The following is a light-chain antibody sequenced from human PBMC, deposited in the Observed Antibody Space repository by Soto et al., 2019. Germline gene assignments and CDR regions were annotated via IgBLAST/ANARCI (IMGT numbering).Light chain of an antibody. CDR1: QDVGNW. CDR2: AAS. J-gene: IGKJ3*01. V-gene: IGKV1-12*01. CDR3: QQANSFPLFT. Sequence: DIHMTQSPSSVSASVGDRVTMTCRASQDVGNWLAWYQQKPGEAPKLLIYAASNLQSGVSSRFSGSGSGTDFTPTIISLQPEDFATYYCQQANSFPLFTFGPGTTVDIE.